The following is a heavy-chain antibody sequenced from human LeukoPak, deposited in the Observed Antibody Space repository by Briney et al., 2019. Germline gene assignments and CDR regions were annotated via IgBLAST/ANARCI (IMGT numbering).Heavy chain of an antibody. D-gene: IGHD3-22*01. CDR2: IYYSGST. V-gene: IGHV4-59*08. Sequence: PSETLSLTCTVSGGSISSYYWSWIRQPPGKGLEWIGYIYYSGSTNYNPSLKSRVTISVDTSKNQFSLKLSSVTAADTTVYYCAVLYYYDSSGYFDYWGRGTLVTVSS. J-gene: IGHJ4*02. CDR1: GGSISSYY. CDR3: AVLYYYDSSGYFDY.